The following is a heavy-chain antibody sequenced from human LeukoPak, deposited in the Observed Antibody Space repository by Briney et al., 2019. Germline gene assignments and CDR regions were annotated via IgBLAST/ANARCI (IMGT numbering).Heavy chain of an antibody. CDR1: GGSLSSYY. V-gene: IGHV4-59*01. D-gene: IGHD2-2*02. J-gene: IGHJ3*02. Sequence: SETLSLTCTVSGGSLSSYYWSWIRQPPGKGLEWIGYIYYTGGTNYNPSLKSRVTISVDTSKNQFSLKLSSVTAADTAVYYCARVRCSSTSCYSRSTFDIWGQGTMVTVSS. CDR3: ARVRCSSTSCYSRSTFDI. CDR2: IYYTGGT.